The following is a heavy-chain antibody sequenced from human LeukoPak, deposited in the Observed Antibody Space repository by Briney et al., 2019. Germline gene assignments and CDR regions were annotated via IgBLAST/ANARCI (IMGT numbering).Heavy chain of an antibody. CDR1: GGSISSYY. Sequence: SETLSLTCTVSGGSISSYYWSWIRQPAEKGLEWIGHIYTSGSTNYNPSLKSRVTMSVDTSKNQFSLKLSSVTAADTAVYYCARELRFLEWFESWGQGTLVTVSS. V-gene: IGHV4-4*07. J-gene: IGHJ5*01. CDR3: ARELRFLEWFES. D-gene: IGHD3-3*01. CDR2: IYTSGST.